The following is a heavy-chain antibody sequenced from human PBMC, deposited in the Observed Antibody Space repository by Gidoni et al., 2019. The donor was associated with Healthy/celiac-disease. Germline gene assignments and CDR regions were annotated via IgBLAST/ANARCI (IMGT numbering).Heavy chain of an antibody. J-gene: IGHJ4*02. V-gene: IGHV1-18*01. CDR1: GYTFTSYG. D-gene: IGHD3-22*01. Sequence: QVQLVQSGAEVKKPGASVKVSCKASGYTFTSYGISWVRQAPGQGLEWMGWISAYNGNTNYAQKLQGRVTMTTDTSTSTAYMELRSLRSDDTAVYYCARDLTTMIVVVPPYFDYWGQGTLVTVSS. CDR2: ISAYNGNT. CDR3: ARDLTTMIVVVPPYFDY.